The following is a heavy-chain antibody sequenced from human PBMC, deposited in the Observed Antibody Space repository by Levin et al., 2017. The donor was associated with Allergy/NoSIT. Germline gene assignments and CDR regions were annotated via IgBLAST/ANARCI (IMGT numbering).Heavy chain of an antibody. V-gene: IGHV3-11*01. CDR3: AREGEYCSGGSCYKAVDY. J-gene: IGHJ4*02. CDR2: ISSSGSTI. Sequence: GESLKISCAASGFTFSDYYMSWIRQAPGKGLEWVSYISSSGSTIYYADSVKGRFTISRDNAKNSLYLQMNSLRAEDTAVYYCAREGEYCSGGSCYKAVDYWGQGTLVTVSS. CDR1: GFTFSDYY. D-gene: IGHD2-15*01.